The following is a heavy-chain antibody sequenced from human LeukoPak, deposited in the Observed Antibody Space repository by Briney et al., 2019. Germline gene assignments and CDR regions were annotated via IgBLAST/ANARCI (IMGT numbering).Heavy chain of an antibody. V-gene: IGHV1-2*02. J-gene: IGHJ6*03. CDR2: INPNSGGT. CDR3: ARVPQGRYYYYYMDV. CDR1: GYTVTGYY. Sequence: GASVKVSCKASGYTVTGYYMHWVRQAPGQGLEGRGWINPNSGGTNYAQKFQGRVTMTRDTSISTAYMELSRLRSDGTAVYYCARVPQGRYYYYYMDVWGKGTTVTVSS.